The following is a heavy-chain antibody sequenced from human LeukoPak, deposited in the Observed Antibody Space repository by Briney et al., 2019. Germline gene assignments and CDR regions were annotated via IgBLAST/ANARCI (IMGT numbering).Heavy chain of an antibody. Sequence: GGSLRLSCAASGFTFSSYAMSWVRQAPGKGLEWVSAISGSGGSTYYADSVKGRFTISRDNSKNTLYLQMNNLRAEDTAVYYCSRDLLTGYYRRGNWFDPWGQGTLVTVSS. V-gene: IGHV3-23*01. CDR1: GFTFSSYA. CDR3: SRDLLTGYYRRGNWFDP. J-gene: IGHJ5*02. CDR2: ISGSGGST. D-gene: IGHD3-9*01.